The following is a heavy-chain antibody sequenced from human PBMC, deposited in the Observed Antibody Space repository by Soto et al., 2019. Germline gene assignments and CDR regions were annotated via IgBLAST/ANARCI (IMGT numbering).Heavy chain of an antibody. CDR3: AVSLTIQLWPDEYYGMDV. CDR1: GFTFSSYA. D-gene: IGHD5-18*01. Sequence: GGSLRLSCAASGFTFSSYAMSWVRQAPGKGLEWVSAISGSGGSTYYADSVKGRFTISRDNSKNTLYLQMNSLRAEDTAVYYCAVSLTIQLWPDEYYGMDVWGQGTTVTVSS. CDR2: ISGSGGST. V-gene: IGHV3-23*01. J-gene: IGHJ6*02.